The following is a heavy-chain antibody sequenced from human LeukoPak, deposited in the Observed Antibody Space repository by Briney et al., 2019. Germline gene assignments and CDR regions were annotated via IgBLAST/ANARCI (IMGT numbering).Heavy chain of an antibody. CDR1: GGYINSGNYY. Sequence: SETPSLTCTVSGGYINSGNYYWNWIRQPAGKGLEWIGRIYISGAINYNPSLKSRVTISVGTSKKQFSLKLTSVTAADTAVYYCASGGVGARPDWGQGTLVIVSS. D-gene: IGHD1-26*01. V-gene: IGHV4-61*02. CDR3: ASGGVGARPD. CDR2: IYISGAI. J-gene: IGHJ4*02.